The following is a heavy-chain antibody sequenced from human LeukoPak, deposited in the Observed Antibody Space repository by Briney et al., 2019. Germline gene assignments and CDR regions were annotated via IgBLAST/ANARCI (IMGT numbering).Heavy chain of an antibody. J-gene: IGHJ5*02. CDR1: GYSFTSYW. CDR3: ARQGYYYGSGSYYPWARWFDP. Sequence: GESLKISCKGSGYSFTSYWIGWVRQLPGKGLEWMGIIYPGDSDTRYSPSFQGQVTISADKSISTAYLQWSSLKASDTAMYYCARQGYYYGSGSYYPWARWFDPWGQGTLVTVSS. D-gene: IGHD3-10*01. V-gene: IGHV5-51*01. CDR2: IYPGDSDT.